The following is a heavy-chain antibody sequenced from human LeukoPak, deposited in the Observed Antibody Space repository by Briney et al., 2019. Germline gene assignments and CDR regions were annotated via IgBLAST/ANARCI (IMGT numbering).Heavy chain of an antibody. Sequence: SETLSLTCTVSGGSISSYYWSWIRQPPGKGLEWIGYIYYSGSTNYNPSLKSRVTISVDTSKNQFSLKLSSVTAADTAAYYCAGYYYYMDVWGKGTTVTISS. V-gene: IGHV4-59*08. CDR1: GGSISSYY. J-gene: IGHJ6*03. CDR2: IYYSGST. CDR3: AGYYYYMDV.